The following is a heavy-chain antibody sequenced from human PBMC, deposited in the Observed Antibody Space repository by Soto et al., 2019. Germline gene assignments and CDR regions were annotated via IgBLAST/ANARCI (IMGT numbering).Heavy chain of an antibody. D-gene: IGHD1-1*01. Sequence: GGSLRLSCTASGFTFGDYAMSWVRQAPGKGLEWVGFIRSKAYGGTTEYAASVKGRFTISRDDSKSIAYLQMNSLKTEDTAVYYCTRRLDGTSNYYGMDVWGQGTTVTISS. V-gene: IGHV3-49*04. CDR3: TRRLDGTSNYYGMDV. CDR1: GFTFGDYA. CDR2: IRSKAYGGTT. J-gene: IGHJ6*02.